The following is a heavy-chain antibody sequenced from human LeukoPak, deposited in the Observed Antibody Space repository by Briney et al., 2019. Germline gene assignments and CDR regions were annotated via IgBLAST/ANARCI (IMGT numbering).Heavy chain of an antibody. CDR2: IYYSGST. D-gene: IGHD6-19*01. Sequence: SETLSLTCTVSGGSISSGDYYWSWIRQPPGKGLEWMGYIYYSGSTYYNPSLKSRVTISVDTSKNQFSLKLSSVTAADTAVYYCARVLRAVAGTWRDYWGQGTLVTVSS. CDR3: ARVLRAVAGTWRDY. V-gene: IGHV4-30-4*08. CDR1: GGSISSGDYY. J-gene: IGHJ4*02.